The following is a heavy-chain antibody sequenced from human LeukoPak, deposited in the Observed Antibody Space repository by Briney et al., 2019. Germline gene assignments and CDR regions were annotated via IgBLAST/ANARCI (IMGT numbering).Heavy chain of an antibody. CDR1: GFTFRDYY. Sequence: PGGSLRLSCVASGFTFRDYYMSWIRRALGKGLEWVSYIGSSSSYIDYADSVKGRFTISRDNAKNSLHLQMKSLRAEDTAVYYCARGGRAGWSGSYEDSFDIWGQGTMVTVSS. CDR2: IGSSSSYI. V-gene: IGHV3-11*05. D-gene: IGHD1-26*01. CDR3: ARGGRAGWSGSYEDSFDI. J-gene: IGHJ3*02.